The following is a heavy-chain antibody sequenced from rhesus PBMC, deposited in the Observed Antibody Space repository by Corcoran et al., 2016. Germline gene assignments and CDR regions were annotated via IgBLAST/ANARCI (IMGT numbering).Heavy chain of an antibody. J-gene: IGHJ4*01. Sequence: EVQLVESGGGLVQPGGSLRLSCAASGFTFSSYCMRLVRQAPGKGLGWVSSISSASSYIYYADSGKGRVTISRDNAKNSGSLQMNNRRVEDMAVYYCVRYGGNSKFDYWGQGVLVTVSS. CDR3: VRYGGNSKFDY. CDR2: ISSASSYI. CDR1: GFTFSSYC. V-gene: IGHV3S16*01. D-gene: IGHD1S39*01.